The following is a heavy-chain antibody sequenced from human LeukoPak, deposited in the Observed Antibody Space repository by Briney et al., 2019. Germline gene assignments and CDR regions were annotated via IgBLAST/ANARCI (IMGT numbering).Heavy chain of an antibody. V-gene: IGHV3-20*04. Sequence: GGSLRLSCAASGFTFDDYGMSWVRQAPGKGLEWVSGINWNGGSTGYADSVKGRFTISRDNAKNSLYLQMNSLRAEDTALYYCARGKSYGDLRGGYFDYWGQGTLVTVSS. J-gene: IGHJ4*02. D-gene: IGHD4-17*01. CDR1: GFTFDDYG. CDR2: INWNGGST. CDR3: ARGKSYGDLRGGYFDY.